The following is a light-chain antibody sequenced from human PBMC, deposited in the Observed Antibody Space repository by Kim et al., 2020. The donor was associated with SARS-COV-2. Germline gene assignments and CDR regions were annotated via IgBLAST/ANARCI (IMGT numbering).Light chain of an antibody. J-gene: IGKJ3*01. Sequence: ASVGDRVTITCRTTQSISSHLNWYQQKPGRAPKLPISAASTLQGGVPSRFSGSGSETDFTLTISSLQPEDFATYFCQQSYITPFTFGPGTKVDIK. CDR3: QQSYITPFT. V-gene: IGKV1-39*01. CDR1: QSISSH. CDR2: AAS.